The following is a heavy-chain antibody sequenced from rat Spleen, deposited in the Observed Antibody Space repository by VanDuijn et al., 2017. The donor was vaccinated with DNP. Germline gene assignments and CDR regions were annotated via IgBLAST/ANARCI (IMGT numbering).Heavy chain of an antibody. D-gene: IGHD1-11*01. J-gene: IGHJ2*01. CDR3: AKAGGYSPWYFDY. CDR1: RFTFNSYW. V-gene: IGHV5-31*01. CDR2: VPSSGGST. Sequence: EVQLVESGGGLVQPGRSLKLSCVVSRFTFNSYWMAWIRQVPGKGLEWVASVPSSGGSTYYPDSVKGRFTISRDNAKSTLYLQMDSLRSEETATYYCAKAGGYSPWYFDYWGQGVMVTVSS.